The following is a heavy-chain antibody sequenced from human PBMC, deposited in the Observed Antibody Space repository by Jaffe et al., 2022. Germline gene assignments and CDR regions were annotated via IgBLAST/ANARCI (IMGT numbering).Heavy chain of an antibody. CDR3: AKRGYSSSSHPRYYYYYMDV. V-gene: IGHV3-23*01. Sequence: EVQLLESGGGLVQPGGSLRLSCAASGFTFSSYAMSWVRQAPGKGLEWVSAISGSGGSTYYADSVKGRFTISRDNSKNTLYLQMNSLRAEDTAVYYCAKRGYSSSSHPRYYYYYMDVWGKGTTVTVSS. D-gene: IGHD6-6*01. CDR2: ISGSGGST. J-gene: IGHJ6*03. CDR1: GFTFSSYA.